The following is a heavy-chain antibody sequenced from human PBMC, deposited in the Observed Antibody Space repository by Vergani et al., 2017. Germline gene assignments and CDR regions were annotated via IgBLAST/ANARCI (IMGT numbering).Heavy chain of an antibody. CDR3: ARGRGSYDSSGYYSEYFDY. J-gene: IGHJ4*02. CDR1: GFTVSSNY. CDR2: IYSGGST. D-gene: IGHD3-22*01. Sequence: EVQLLESGGGLVQPGRSLRLSCAASGFTVSSNYMSWVRQAPGKGLEWVSVIYSGGSTYYADSVKGRFTISRDNSKNTLYLQMNSLRAEDTAVYYCARGRGSYDSSGYYSEYFDYWGQGTLVTVSS. V-gene: IGHV3-53*01.